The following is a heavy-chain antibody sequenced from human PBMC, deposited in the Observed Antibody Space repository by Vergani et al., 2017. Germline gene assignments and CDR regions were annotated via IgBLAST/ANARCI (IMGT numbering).Heavy chain of an antibody. D-gene: IGHD5-12*01. CDR2: IYYSGST. V-gene: IGHV4-59*01. Sequence: QVQLQESGPGLVKPSQTLSLTCTVSGGSISSYYWSWIRQPPGKGLEWIGYIYYSGSTNYNPSLKRRVTISVDTSKNQFSLKLSPVTAADTAVYYCARRPRLREFDYWGQGTLVTVSS. CDR3: ARRPRLREFDY. J-gene: IGHJ4*02. CDR1: GGSISSYY.